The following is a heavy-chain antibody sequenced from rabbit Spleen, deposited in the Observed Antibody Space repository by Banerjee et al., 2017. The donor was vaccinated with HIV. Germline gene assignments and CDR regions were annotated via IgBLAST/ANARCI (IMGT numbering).Heavy chain of an antibody. V-gene: IGHV1S45*01. CDR3: ARGEHFSVGFSAFAIYLDL. CDR2: VDTSSVNT. J-gene: IGHJ4*01. D-gene: IGHD6-1*01. Sequence: QEQLVESGGDLVKPGGTLTLTCKASGFDFSSSYYMCWVRQAPGKGLELIACVDTSSVNTADATWAKGRFTISKTSSTTVTLQMTSLTAADTATYFCARGEHFSVGFSAFAIYLDLWGPGTLVTVS. CDR1: GFDFSSSYY.